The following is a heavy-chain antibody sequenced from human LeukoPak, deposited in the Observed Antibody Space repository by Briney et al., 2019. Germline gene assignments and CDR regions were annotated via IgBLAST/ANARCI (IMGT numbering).Heavy chain of an antibody. Sequence: GGSLRLSCAASGFTFSDYYMSWIRQAPGKGLEWVSYISSSGSTIYYADSVKGRFTISRDNAKNSLYLQMNSLRAEDTAVYYCARAPRGYDFWSGYYYYYYMDVWGKGTTVTVSS. D-gene: IGHD3-3*01. CDR3: ARAPRGYDFWSGYYYYYYMDV. J-gene: IGHJ6*03. CDR1: GFTFSDYY. CDR2: ISSSGSTI. V-gene: IGHV3-11*04.